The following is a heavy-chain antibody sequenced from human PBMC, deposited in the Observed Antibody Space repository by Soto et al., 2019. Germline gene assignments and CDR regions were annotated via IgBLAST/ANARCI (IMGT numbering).Heavy chain of an antibody. Sequence: GASVKVSCTASGYTYTSYDINWVRQATGQGLEWMGWMNPNSGNTGYAQKFQGRVTMTRNTSISTAYMELSSQRSEDTAVYYCARGLQKYFQHWGQGTLVTVSS. J-gene: IGHJ1*01. CDR2: MNPNSGNT. D-gene: IGHD4-4*01. CDR1: GYTYTSYD. V-gene: IGHV1-8*01. CDR3: ARGLQKYFQH.